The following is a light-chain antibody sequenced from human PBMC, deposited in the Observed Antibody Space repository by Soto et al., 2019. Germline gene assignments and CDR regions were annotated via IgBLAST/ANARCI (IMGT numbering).Light chain of an antibody. Sequence: DIQMTQSPSTLSASIGDRVTITCRASQSISDWLAWYQQKPGKAPKLLIYRASNLESGVPSRFSGSGSGTEFTLTISSLHPDEFATYYCQQYNGYSRAFGQGTKVQIK. J-gene: IGKJ1*01. CDR1: QSISDW. CDR2: RAS. CDR3: QQYNGYSRA. V-gene: IGKV1-5*03.